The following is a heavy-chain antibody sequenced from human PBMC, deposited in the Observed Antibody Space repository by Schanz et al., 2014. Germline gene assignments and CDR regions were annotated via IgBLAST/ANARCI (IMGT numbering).Heavy chain of an antibody. CDR3: ARGYGDSPTDF. V-gene: IGHV1-8*01. CDR1: GYNITSND. CDR2: MNPNSGNT. Sequence: QVHLVQSGAEVKKPGASVKVSCKASGYNITSNDVTWVRQATGQGLEWMGWMNPNSGNTGYAQKFQGRVTMTRNTSISTAYMELRSLRSDDTAVYYCARGYGDSPTDFWGQGTLVTVSS. J-gene: IGHJ4*02. D-gene: IGHD4-17*01.